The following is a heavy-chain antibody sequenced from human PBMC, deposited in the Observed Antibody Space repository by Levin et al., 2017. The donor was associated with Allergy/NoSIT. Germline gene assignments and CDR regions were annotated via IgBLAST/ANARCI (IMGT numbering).Heavy chain of an antibody. CDR3: ARIRGPIAAAGTLLFDY. CDR1: GFSLSTSGMC. J-gene: IGHJ4*02. CDR2: IDWDDDK. Sequence: SGPTLVKPTQTLTLTCTFSGFSLSTSGMCVSWIRQPPGKALEWLARIDWDDDKYYSTSLKTRLTISKDTSKNQVVLTMTNMDPVDTATYYCARIRGPIAAAGTLLFDYWGQGTLVTVSS. D-gene: IGHD6-13*01. V-gene: IGHV2-70*11.